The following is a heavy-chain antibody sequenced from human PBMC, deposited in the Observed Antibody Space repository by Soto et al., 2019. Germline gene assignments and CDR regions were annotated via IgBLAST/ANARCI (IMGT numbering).Heavy chain of an antibody. Sequence: QVQLVESGGGVVQPGRSLRLSCAASGFTFSSYGMHWVRQAPGKGLEWVAVIWYDGSNKYYADSVKGRFTISRDNSKNTLYLQMTSLRAEDTAVYYCAREICMDVCGQGTTVTVAS. CDR2: IWYDGSNK. V-gene: IGHV3-33*01. CDR3: AREICMDV. J-gene: IGHJ6*02. D-gene: IGHD2-15*01. CDR1: GFTFSSYG.